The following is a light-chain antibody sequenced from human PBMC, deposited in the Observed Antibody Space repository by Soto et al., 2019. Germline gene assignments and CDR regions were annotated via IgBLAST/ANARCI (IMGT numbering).Light chain of an antibody. Sequence: DIQLTQSPSFLSASVGDRVTITCRASQGISSYLAWYQQKPGKAPKLLIYAASTLQSGVPSRFSGSGSETEFTLIISSLQPDDFATYYCQQYNNYPSTFGGGPKVDIK. V-gene: IGKV1-9*01. CDR3: QQYNNYPST. CDR1: QGISSY. CDR2: AAS. J-gene: IGKJ4*01.